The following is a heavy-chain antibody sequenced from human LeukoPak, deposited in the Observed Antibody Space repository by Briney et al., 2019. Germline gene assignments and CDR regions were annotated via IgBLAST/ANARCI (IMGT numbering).Heavy chain of an antibody. CDR1: GFTFSSYA. CDR2: ISGSGGST. CDR3: ARDKPKQQLDI. V-gene: IGHV3-23*01. D-gene: IGHD6-13*01. Sequence: GGSLRLSCAASGFTFSSYAMSWVRQAPGKGLEWVSAISGSGGSTYYADSVKGRFTISRDNAKNSLYLQMNSLRAEDTAVYYCARDKPKQQLDIWGQGTLVTVSS. J-gene: IGHJ4*02.